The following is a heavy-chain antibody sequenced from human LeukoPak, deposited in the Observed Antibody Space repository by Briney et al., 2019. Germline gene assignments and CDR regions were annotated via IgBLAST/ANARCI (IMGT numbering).Heavy chain of an antibody. CDR2: IYYSGST. CDR3: ARADCTSTSCYAWRDAFDI. Sequence: SETLSLTCTVSGGSISSYYWSWIRQPPGKGLEWIGYIYYSGSTNYNPSLKSRVTISVDMSKNQFSLKLSSVTAADTAVYYCARADCTSTSCYAWRDAFDIWGQGTMVTVSS. V-gene: IGHV4-59*01. J-gene: IGHJ3*02. D-gene: IGHD2-2*01. CDR1: GGSISSYY.